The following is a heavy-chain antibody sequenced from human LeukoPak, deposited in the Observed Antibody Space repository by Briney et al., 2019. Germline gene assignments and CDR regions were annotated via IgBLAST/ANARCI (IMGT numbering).Heavy chain of an antibody. D-gene: IGHD2-2*02. CDR1: GFTVSSNY. V-gene: IGHV3-53*01. Sequence: GGSLRLSCAASGFTVSSNYMSWGRQAPGMGLEWVSVIYTAGSTDYADSVKGRFTISRDNSKNTLYLQMNSLRAEDTAVYYCARWACSSTSCYNDYWGQGTLVTVSS. CDR3: ARWACSSTSCYNDY. J-gene: IGHJ4*02. CDR2: IYTAGST.